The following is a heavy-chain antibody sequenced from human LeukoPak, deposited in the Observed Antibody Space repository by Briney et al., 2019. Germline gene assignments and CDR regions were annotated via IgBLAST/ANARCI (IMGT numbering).Heavy chain of an antibody. J-gene: IGHJ4*02. CDR1: GFTFNSYG. D-gene: IGHD3-10*01. CDR2: IRSDGSNK. Sequence: PGGSLRLSCAASGFTFNSYGMHWVRQAPGKGLEWVAFIRSDGSNKYYADSVKGRFTISRDNSKNTLYLQMNSLRAEDTAVYYCAKDLPPMARGVIMTLFDYWGQGTLVTVSS. CDR3: AKDLPPMARGVIMTLFDY. V-gene: IGHV3-30*02.